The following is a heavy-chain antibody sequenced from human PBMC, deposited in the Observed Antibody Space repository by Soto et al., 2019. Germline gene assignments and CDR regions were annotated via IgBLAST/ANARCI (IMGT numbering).Heavy chain of an antibody. CDR2: ISKSSSGI. CDR3: ASVNLRFSYGIDV. D-gene: IGHD3-3*01. CDR1: GSTFSSSE. Sequence: EVQLVESGGGLVQPGGSLRLSCAASGSTFSSSEMHWLRQAPGKGLEWVSYISKSSSGIYYADSVKGRFTISRDNAKNLLHLPINNLRAEDTAVYFCASVNLRFSYGIDVWGQGTTVTVSS. J-gene: IGHJ6*02. V-gene: IGHV3-48*03.